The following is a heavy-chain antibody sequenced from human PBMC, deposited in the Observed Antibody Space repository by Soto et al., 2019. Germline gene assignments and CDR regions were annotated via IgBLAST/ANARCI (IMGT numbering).Heavy chain of an antibody. Sequence: EVQLVESGGGLVQPGGSLRLSCVASGFTFDYYWRHWVRQAPGEGLMWVSRLQTDGSHPAYADSVKGRFTISRDNAKSTQYLQMNNLRAEDTGVYFCARGGDPDYWGQGTLVTVSS. CDR3: ARGGDPDY. CDR2: LQTDGSHP. V-gene: IGHV3-74*01. D-gene: IGHD2-21*02. J-gene: IGHJ4*02. CDR1: GFTFDYYW.